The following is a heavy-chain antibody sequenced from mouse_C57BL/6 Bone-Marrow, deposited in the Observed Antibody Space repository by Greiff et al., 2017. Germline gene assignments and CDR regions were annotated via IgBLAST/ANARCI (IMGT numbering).Heavy chain of an antibody. V-gene: IGHV1-18*01. Sequence: EVKLQESGPELVKPGASVKIPCKASGYTFPDYNMAWVKQSHGKSLEWIGDLNPNSGGTIYNHKFKGKATLTVDKSSSTAYMELRSLTSEYTAVYSCASSPPVYRYYAMDYWGQGTPVTVSS. D-gene: IGHD1-3*01. CDR2: LNPNSGGT. CDR3: ASSPPVYRYYAMDY. CDR1: GYTFPDYN. J-gene: IGHJ4*01.